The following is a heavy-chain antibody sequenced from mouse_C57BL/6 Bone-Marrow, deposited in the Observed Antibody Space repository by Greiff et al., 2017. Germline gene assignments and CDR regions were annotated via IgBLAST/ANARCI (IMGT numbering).Heavy chain of an antibody. CDR3: ARGTYFDY. V-gene: IGHV1-31*01. J-gene: IGHJ2*01. CDR1: GFSFTDYY. CDR2: IDPYNGVT. D-gene: IGHD3-3*01. Sequence: VQLQQSGPELVKPGASVKISCTASGFSFTDYYMHWVKQSHGHILDWIGSIDPYNGVTRYNQKFKGKATLTVDKSSSTAYMELRSLTSEDSAVYYCARGTYFDYWGQGTTLTVSS.